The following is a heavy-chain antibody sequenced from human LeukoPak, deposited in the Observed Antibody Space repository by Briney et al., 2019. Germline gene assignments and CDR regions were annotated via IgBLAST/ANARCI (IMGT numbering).Heavy chain of an antibody. CDR2: ISSTSNTI. J-gene: IGHJ4*02. Sequence: GSLRLSCAASGFTFSSYNMNWVRQAPGKGLEWVSYISSTSNTIYYADSVKGRFTISRDNAKNSLYLQMNSLRAEDTAVYYCARGRGYSYGQLDYWGQGTLVTVSS. D-gene: IGHD5-18*01. V-gene: IGHV3-48*01. CDR3: ARGRGYSYGQLDY. CDR1: GFTFSSYN.